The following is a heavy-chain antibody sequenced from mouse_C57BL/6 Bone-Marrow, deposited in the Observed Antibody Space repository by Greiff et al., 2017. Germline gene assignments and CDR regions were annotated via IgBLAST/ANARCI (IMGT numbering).Heavy chain of an antibody. CDR1: GYTFTSYW. Sequence: QVHVKQSGAELVRPGSSVKLSCKASGYTFTSYWMHWVKQRPIQGLEWIGNIDPSDSETHYNQKFKDKATLTVDKYSSTAYMQLSSLTSEDSAVYYGARKETMVTGGFAYWGQGTLVTVSA. D-gene: IGHD2-2*01. CDR2: IDPSDSET. CDR3: ARKETMVTGGFAY. V-gene: IGHV1-52*01. J-gene: IGHJ3*01.